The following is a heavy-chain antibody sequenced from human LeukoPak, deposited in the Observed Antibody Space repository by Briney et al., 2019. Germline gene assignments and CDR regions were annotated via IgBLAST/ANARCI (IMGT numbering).Heavy chain of an antibody. CDR3: ARAGYYDSSGYYSLYYFDY. V-gene: IGHV1-69*05. Sequence: SVKVSCKASGGTFSGYAISWVRQAPGQGLEWMGGIIPIFGTANYAQKFQGRVTITTDESTSTAYMELSSLRSEDTAVYYCARAGYYDSSGYYSLYYFDYWGQGTLVTVSS. J-gene: IGHJ4*02. CDR1: GGTFSGYA. CDR2: IIPIFGTA. D-gene: IGHD3-22*01.